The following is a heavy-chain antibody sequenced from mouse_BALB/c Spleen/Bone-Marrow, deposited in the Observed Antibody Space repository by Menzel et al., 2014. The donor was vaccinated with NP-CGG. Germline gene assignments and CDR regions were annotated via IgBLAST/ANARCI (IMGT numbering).Heavy chain of an antibody. D-gene: IGHD2-3*01. J-gene: IGHJ1*01. V-gene: IGHV1-14*01. CDR1: GYTFTSYV. CDR2: INPYNDGT. CDR3: ARTPIYDGYYWFFDV. Sequence: VQLQQSGPELVKPGASVKMSCKASGYTFTSYVMHWVKQKPGQGLEWIGYINPYNDGTKYNEKFKGKAALTSDKSSSTAYMELSSLTSEDSAVYYCARTPIYDGYYWFFDVWGAGTTVTVSS.